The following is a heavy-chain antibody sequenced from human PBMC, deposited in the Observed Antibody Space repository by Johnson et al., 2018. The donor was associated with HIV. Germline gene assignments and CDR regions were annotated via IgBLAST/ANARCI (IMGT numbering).Heavy chain of an antibody. Sequence: EVQLVESGGGLVQPGGSLRLSCAASGFTFSSYDMHWVRQAPGKGLEWVSAISGSGGSTYYADSVTGRFTISRDNSKNTLYLQLNSLRAADTAVYYCARGDFWSGPNVFDIWGQGTMVTVSS. CDR1: GFTFSSYD. J-gene: IGHJ3*02. D-gene: IGHD3-3*01. CDR3: ARGDFWSGPNVFDI. CDR2: ISGSGGST. V-gene: IGHV3-23*04.